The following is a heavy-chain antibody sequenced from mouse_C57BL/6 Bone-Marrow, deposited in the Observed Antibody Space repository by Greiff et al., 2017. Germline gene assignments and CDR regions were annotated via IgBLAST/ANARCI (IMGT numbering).Heavy chain of an antibody. CDR2: IHPNSGST. CDR3: ARGGYYYGSWFAY. V-gene: IGHV1-64*01. D-gene: IGHD1-1*01. J-gene: IGHJ3*01. Sequence: QVQLQQPGAELVKPGASVKLSCKASGYTFTSYWMHWVKQRPGQGLEWIGMIHPNSGSTNYNEKFKSKATLTVDKSSSTAYMQLSSRTSEDSAVYYCARGGYYYGSWFAYWGQGTLVTVSA. CDR1: GYTFTSYW.